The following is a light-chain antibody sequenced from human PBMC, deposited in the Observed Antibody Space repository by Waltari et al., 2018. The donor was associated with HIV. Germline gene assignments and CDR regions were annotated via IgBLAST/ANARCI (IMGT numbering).Light chain of an antibody. CDR3: QQSYTIPRV. CDR2: EAS. CDR1: QSISSR. V-gene: IGKV1-39*01. Sequence: DIQMTQSPSSLSASVGDRVSITCRTSQSISSRLNWYQQKPGKAPTLLIYEASSLHSGVPSRFSGGGSGTAFIPTISSLQPEDFATYYCQQSYTIPRVFGQGTKVEI. J-gene: IGKJ1*01.